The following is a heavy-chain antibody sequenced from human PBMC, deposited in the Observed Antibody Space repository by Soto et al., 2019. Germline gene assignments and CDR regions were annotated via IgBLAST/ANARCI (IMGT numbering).Heavy chain of an antibody. D-gene: IGHD7-27*01. J-gene: IGHJ5*02. V-gene: IGHV4-59*12. CDR3: ARVPGP. Sequence: SETLSLTCTVSGGSISNYYWTWIRQPPGKGLEWIGYIWYSGTTNYNPSLKSRVTISVDTSKNQFSLKLTSVTAADTAVYYCARVPGPWGQGTLVTVSS. CDR2: IWYSGTT. CDR1: GGSISNYY.